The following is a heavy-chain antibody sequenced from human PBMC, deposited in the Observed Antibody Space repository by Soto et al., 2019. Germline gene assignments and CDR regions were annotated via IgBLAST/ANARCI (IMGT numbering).Heavy chain of an antibody. J-gene: IGHJ2*01. CDR1: GFTFSSDA. CDR3: AKEAVGDYGYFDL. D-gene: IGHD4-17*01. CDR2: ISGSGGST. Sequence: EVQLLESGGGLVQPGGSLRLSCAASGFTFSSDAMSWVRQAPGKGLEWVSAISGSGGSTYYADSAKGRFTIYRDNSKNTLYLQMNSLRAEDTAIYYCAKEAVGDYGYFDLWGRGTLVTVSS. V-gene: IGHV3-23*01.